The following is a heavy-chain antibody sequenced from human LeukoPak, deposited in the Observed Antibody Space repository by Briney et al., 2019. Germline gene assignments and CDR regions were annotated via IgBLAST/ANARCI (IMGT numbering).Heavy chain of an antibody. V-gene: IGHV1-46*01. CDR2: INPSGGST. Sequence: GASVKVSCKASGYTFTSYYMHWVRQAPGQGLEWMGIINPSGGSTSYAQKFQGRVTMTRDTSTSTVYMELSSLRSEDTAVYYCARGAGANSSSPRRYYYGMDVWGQGTTVTVSS. D-gene: IGHD6-6*01. CDR3: ARGAGANSSSPRRYYYGMDV. CDR1: GYTFTSYY. J-gene: IGHJ6*02.